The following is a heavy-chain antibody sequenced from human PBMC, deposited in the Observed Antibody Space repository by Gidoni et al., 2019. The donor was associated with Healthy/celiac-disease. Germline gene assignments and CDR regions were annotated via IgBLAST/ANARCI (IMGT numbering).Heavy chain of an antibody. V-gene: IGHV3-11*05. CDR3: ARVATEGGFDY. Sequence: QVQLVESGGGWVKPGGSLRLSCAASGFTFSDYYMSWISQAPGKGLEWVSYISSSSSYTNYADSVKGRFTISRDNAKNSLYLQMNSLRAEDTAVYYCARVATEGGFDYWGQGTLVTVSS. CDR2: ISSSSSYT. CDR1: GFTFSDYY. J-gene: IGHJ4*02. D-gene: IGHD4-17*01.